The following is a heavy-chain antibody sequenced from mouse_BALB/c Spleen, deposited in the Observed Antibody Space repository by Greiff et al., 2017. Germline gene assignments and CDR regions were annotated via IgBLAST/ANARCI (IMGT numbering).Heavy chain of an antibody. Sequence: VKLVESGPGLVAPSQSLSITCTVSGFSLTSYGVHWVRQPPGKGLEWLGVIWAGGSTNYNSALMSRLSISKDNSKSQVFLKMNSLQTDDTAMYLCARDLYHESSYWHCDVWGAGTTVTVPS. CDR3: ARDLYHESSYWHCDV. D-gene: IGHD1-1*01. V-gene: IGHV2-9*02. CDR1: GFSLTSYG. CDR2: IWAGGST. J-gene: IGHJ1*01.